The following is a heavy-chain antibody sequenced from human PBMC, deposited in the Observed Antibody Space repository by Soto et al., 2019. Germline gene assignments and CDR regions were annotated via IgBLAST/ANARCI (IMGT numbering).Heavy chain of an antibody. CDR1: GYTFTSYY. J-gene: IGHJ4*02. CDR2: INPNSGGT. Sequence: QVQLVQSGAEVKKPGASVKVSCKASGYTFTSYYMHWVRQAPGQGLEWMGWINPNSGGTNYAQKFQGWVTMTRDTSISTAYMELSRLRSDDTAVYYCARDGGYCSGGSCYGDYWGQGTLVTVSS. D-gene: IGHD2-15*01. CDR3: ARDGGYCSGGSCYGDY. V-gene: IGHV1-2*04.